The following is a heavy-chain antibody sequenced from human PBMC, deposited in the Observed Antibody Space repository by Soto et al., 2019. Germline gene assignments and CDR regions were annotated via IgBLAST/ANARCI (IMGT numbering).Heavy chain of an antibody. CDR3: ARGGGGYYYYGMDV. D-gene: IGHD2-15*01. J-gene: IGHJ6*02. V-gene: IGHV3-30-3*01. CDR1: GFTFSGYA. CDR2: ISYDGSNK. Sequence: GGSLRLSCAASGFTFSGYAMHWVRQAPGKGLEWVAAISYDGSNKYYADSVKGRFIISRDNSKNTLYLQMNSLRPEDTAVYYCARGGGGYYYYGMDVWGQGTTVTGSS.